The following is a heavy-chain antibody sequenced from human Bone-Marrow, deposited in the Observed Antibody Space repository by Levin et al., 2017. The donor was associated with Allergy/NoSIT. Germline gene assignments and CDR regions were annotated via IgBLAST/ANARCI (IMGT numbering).Heavy chain of an antibody. V-gene: IGHV3-74*01. Sequence: GGSLRLSCAASGFTFSSYWMHWVRQAPGKGLVWVSRINSDGSSTSYADSVKGRFTISRDNAKNTLYLQMNSLRAEDTAVYYCARGSRVTYYYYGMDVWGQGTTVTVSS. D-gene: IGHD2-21*02. CDR3: ARGSRVTYYYYGMDV. J-gene: IGHJ6*02. CDR1: GFTFSSYW. CDR2: INSDGSST.